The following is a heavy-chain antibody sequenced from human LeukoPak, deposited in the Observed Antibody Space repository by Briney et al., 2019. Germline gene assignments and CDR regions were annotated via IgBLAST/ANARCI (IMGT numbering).Heavy chain of an antibody. CDR2: INHSGST. J-gene: IGHJ6*03. CDR3: ARARAYIIRVPAAANRYIARGGGYYMDV. D-gene: IGHD2/OR15-2a*01. CDR1: GGSFSGYY. Sequence: SETLSLTCAVYGGSFSGYYWSWIRQPPGKGLEWIGEINHSGSTNYNPSLKSRVTISVDTSKNQFSLKLSSVTAADTAVYYCARARAYIIRVPAAANRYIARGGGYYMDVWGKGTTVTVSS. V-gene: IGHV4-34*01.